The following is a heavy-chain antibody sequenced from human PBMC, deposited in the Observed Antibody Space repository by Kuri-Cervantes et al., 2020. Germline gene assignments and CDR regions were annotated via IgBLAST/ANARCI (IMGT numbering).Heavy chain of an antibody. D-gene: IGHD3-3*01. CDR3: AREEQYYDFWSGYSHIKGMDV. CDR2: ISGSGGST. V-gene: IGHV3-23*01. J-gene: IGHJ6*02. CDR1: GFTFSSYA. Sequence: GESLEISCAASGFTFSSYAMSWVRQAPGKGLEWVSAISGSGGSTYYADSVKGRFTISRDNSKNTLYLQMNSLRAEDTAVYYCAREEQYYDFWSGYSHIKGMDVWGQGTTVTVSS.